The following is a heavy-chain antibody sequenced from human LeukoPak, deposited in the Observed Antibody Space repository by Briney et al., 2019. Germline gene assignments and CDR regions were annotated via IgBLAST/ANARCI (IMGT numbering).Heavy chain of an antibody. D-gene: IGHD2-15*01. CDR1: GFTFSNDW. CDR2: ISGDGTTT. CDR3: AGTWSYDY. J-gene: IGHJ4*02. V-gene: IGHV3-74*01. Sequence: GGSLRLSCAVSGFTFSNDWMHWVRQAPGKGLLWVSRISGDGTTTNYADSVKGRFTISRDNAKNMLYLQMDSLRAEDTAVYYCAGTWSYDYWGQGTLVTVSS.